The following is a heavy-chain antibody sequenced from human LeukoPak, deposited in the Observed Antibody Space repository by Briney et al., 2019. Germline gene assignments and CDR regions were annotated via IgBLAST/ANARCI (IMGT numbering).Heavy chain of an antibody. V-gene: IGHV4-59*01. Sequence: PSETLSLTCTVSGGSISSYYWSWIRQPPGKGLEWIGYIYYSGSTNYNPSLKSRVTISVDTSKNQFSLKLSSVTAADTAVYYCARVGNYYDSSGYYYYYYYMDVWGKGTTVTVSS. D-gene: IGHD3-22*01. CDR1: GGSISSYY. J-gene: IGHJ6*03. CDR2: IYYSGST. CDR3: ARVGNYYDSSGYYYYYYYMDV.